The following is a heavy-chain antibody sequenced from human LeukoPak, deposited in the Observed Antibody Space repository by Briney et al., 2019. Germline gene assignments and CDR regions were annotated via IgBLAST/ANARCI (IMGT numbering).Heavy chain of an antibody. Sequence: SETLSLTCTVSGGSISSSSYYWGWLRQPPGKGLEWIGSIYYSGSTSSNPSLKSRVTISVDTSKNQFSLKLSSVTAADTAVYYCARAPRILGAFDIWGQGTMVTVSS. D-gene: IGHD2-15*01. V-gene: IGHV4-39*01. J-gene: IGHJ3*02. CDR1: GGSISSSSYY. CDR3: ARAPRILGAFDI. CDR2: IYYSGST.